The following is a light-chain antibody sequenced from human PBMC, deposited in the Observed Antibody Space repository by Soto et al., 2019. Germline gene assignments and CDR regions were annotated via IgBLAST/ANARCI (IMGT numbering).Light chain of an antibody. J-gene: IGKJ4*01. CDR3: QQDAYSPLS. CDR1: QSVGSNY. CDR2: GAS. V-gene: IGKV3-20*01. Sequence: ENLLTQSPGTLSLSPGEGATLSCRASQSVGSNYLAWYQQKPGQAPRLLIYGASSRATGIPDRFSGSGPGIDFTLTISRLEPEDFAMYYCQQDAYSPLSFGGWTKVEIK.